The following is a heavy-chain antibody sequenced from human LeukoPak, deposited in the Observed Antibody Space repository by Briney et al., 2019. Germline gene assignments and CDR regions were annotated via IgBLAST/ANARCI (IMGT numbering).Heavy chain of an antibody. V-gene: IGHV3-48*01. Sequence: GGSLRLSCAAFGFTFSTDSMNWVRQAPGKGLEWVSYISSGSITIYYADSVKGRFTISRDNAKNSLYLQMNSLRAEDTAVYYCARDLPVVTFDYWGQGTLVTVSS. D-gene: IGHD4-23*01. CDR1: GFTFSTDS. CDR3: ARDLPVVTFDY. CDR2: ISSGSITI. J-gene: IGHJ4*02.